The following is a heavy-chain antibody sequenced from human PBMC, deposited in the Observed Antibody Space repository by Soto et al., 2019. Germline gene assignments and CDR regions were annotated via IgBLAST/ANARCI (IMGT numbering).Heavy chain of an antibody. D-gene: IGHD2-21*01. CDR1: DDSISTYY. J-gene: IGHJ6*02. Sequence: QVQLQESGPGLVKPSETLSLTCTVSDDSISTYYWNWIRQPPGKGLEWIGYIHHNGNTNSWPSLKSRVSMSIDTSKNQVSLKLTAVTAADTAVYYCARGFVPNYQYYGLDVWGQGTTVTVSS. V-gene: IGHV4-59*01. CDR2: IHHNGNT. CDR3: ARGFVPNYQYYGLDV.